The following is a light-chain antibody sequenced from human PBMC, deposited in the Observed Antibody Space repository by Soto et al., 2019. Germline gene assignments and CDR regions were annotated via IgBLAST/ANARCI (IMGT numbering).Light chain of an antibody. CDR2: GAS. CDR3: QQYGSAPKT. J-gene: IGKJ2*01. V-gene: IGKV3-20*01. Sequence: EIGLTQSPGTLSLSPGERATLSCRASQSVSSSSLAWYQQKPGQAPRRLIYGASSRATGIPDRFSGSGSGTDFTLTISRLEPEDFAVYYCQQYGSAPKTFGQGTKLEIK. CDR1: QSVSSSS.